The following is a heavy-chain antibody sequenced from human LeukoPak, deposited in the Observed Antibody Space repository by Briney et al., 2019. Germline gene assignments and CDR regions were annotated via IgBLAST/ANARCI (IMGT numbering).Heavy chain of an antibody. V-gene: IGHV3-30*03. J-gene: IGHJ4*02. CDR1: EFSVGSNY. CDR2: ISFDGSNQ. Sequence: GGSLRLSCAASEFSVGSNYMTWVRQAPGKGLEWVAAISFDGSNQFYVDSVKGRLTISRDNSKDTLYLQMDSLRPEDTAVYYCARGTTNHYFDYWGQGTLVTVSS. CDR3: ARGTTNHYFDY. D-gene: IGHD2-2*01.